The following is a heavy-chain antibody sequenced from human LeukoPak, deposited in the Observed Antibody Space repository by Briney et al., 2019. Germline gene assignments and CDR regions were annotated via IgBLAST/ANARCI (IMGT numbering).Heavy chain of an antibody. V-gene: IGHV5-51*01. CDR3: ARHQGGNYDSSGYPDAFDI. D-gene: IGHD3-22*01. J-gene: IGHJ3*02. Sequence: GESLKISCKGSGYSFTSYWIGWVRQMPGKGLEWMGIIYPGDSDTRYSPSFQGQVTISADKSISTAYLQWSSLKASDTAMYYCARHQGGNYDSSGYPDAFDIWDQGTMVTVSS. CDR2: IYPGDSDT. CDR1: GYSFTSYW.